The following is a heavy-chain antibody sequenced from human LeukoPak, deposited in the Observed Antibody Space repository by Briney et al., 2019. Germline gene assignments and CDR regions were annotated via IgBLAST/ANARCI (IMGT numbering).Heavy chain of an antibody. D-gene: IGHD4-23*01. CDR1: GFTFSTYG. V-gene: IGHV3-30*18. CDR2: MSYDGSNK. Sequence: GGSLRLSCAASGFTFSTYGMHWVRQAPGKGLEWVAVMSYDGSNKYYADSVKGRFTISRDNSKSTLCLQMNSLRAEDTAVYYCAKEITPYYFYGMDVWGKGTTVTVSS. J-gene: IGHJ6*04. CDR3: AKEITPYYFYGMDV.